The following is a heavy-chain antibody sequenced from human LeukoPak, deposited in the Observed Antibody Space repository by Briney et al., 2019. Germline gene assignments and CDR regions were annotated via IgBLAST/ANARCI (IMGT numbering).Heavy chain of an antibody. CDR2: IRSDGTNK. V-gene: IGHV3-30*02. D-gene: IGHD3-22*01. Sequence: GGSLRLSCAASGFTFSKHGIHWVRQAPGKGLEWVALIRSDGTNKYYVDSVKGRFTISRDNSKNSLYLQMNTLSAEDTAVYYCVASGYGYWGQGTLVTVSS. CDR1: GFTFSKHG. CDR3: VASGYGY. J-gene: IGHJ4*02.